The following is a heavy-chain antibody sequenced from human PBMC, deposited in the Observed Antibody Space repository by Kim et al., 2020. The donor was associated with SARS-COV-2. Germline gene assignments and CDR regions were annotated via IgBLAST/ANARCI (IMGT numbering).Heavy chain of an antibody. V-gene: IGHV3-23*01. D-gene: IGHD2-2*01. CDR1: GFTFSSYA. CDR2: ISGSGGST. Sequence: GGSLRLSCAASGFTFSSYAMSWVRQAPGKGLEWVSAISGSGGSTYYADSVKGRFTISRDNSKNTLYLQMNSLRAEDTAVYYCAKRGRVVPAAINAFDIWGQGTMVTVSS. CDR3: AKRGRVVPAAINAFDI. J-gene: IGHJ3*02.